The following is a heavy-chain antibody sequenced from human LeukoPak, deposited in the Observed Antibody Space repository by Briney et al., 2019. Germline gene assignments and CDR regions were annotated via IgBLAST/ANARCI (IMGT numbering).Heavy chain of an antibody. CDR1: GFTFSSYS. Sequence: GGSLRLSCAASGFTFSSYSMNWVRQAPGKGLEWVSSISSSSYIYYADSVKGRFTISRDNAKNSLYLQMNSLRAEDTAVYYCARQGGSGVANVWGQGTLVTVSS. D-gene: IGHD6-19*01. J-gene: IGHJ4*02. CDR2: ISSSSYI. CDR3: ARQGGSGVANV. V-gene: IGHV3-21*01.